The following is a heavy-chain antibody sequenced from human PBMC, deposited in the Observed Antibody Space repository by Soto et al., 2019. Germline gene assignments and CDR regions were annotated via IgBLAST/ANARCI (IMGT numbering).Heavy chain of an antibody. V-gene: IGHV3-23*01. CDR3: VKNSGWFNT. CDR2: IVVSGGIT. Sequence: QLLQSGGGLVQPGGSLTLSCAASGFTFGTNDMSWVRQAPGERLEWVSTIVVSGGITYYADSVKGRCTIARDNSRYTLYLQMNSLRGYDTALYYCVKNSGWFNTWGQGALVTV. CDR1: GFTFGTND. J-gene: IGHJ5*02. D-gene: IGHD3-10*01.